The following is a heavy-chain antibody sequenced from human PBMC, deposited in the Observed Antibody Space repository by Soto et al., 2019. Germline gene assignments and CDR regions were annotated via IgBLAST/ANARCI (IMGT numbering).Heavy chain of an antibody. D-gene: IGHD5-12*01. CDR2: IHYSGST. CDR3: ARGGGWLPEY. CDR1: GDSINNYF. V-gene: IGHV4-59*01. J-gene: IGHJ4*02. Sequence: QVQLQESGPGLVKPSETLSLTCIVSGDSINNYFWWSWIRQPPGKGLERVGNIHYSGSTTYNPSLRSGLSISVGTPKTQTSLRLSSVTAAATAVYFCARGGGWLPEYWGQGTLVTVSS.